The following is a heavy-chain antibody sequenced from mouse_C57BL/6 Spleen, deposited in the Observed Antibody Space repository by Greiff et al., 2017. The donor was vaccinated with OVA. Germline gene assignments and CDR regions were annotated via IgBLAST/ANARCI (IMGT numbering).Heavy chain of an antibody. J-gene: IGHJ2*01. CDR2: ISSGGSYT. D-gene: IGHD1-1*01. CDR1: GFTFSSYG. Sequence: DVKLVESGGDLVKPGGSLKLSCAASGFTFSSYGMSWVRQTPDKRLEWVATISSGGSYTYYPDSVKGRFTISRDNAKNTLYLQMSSLKSEDTAMYYCARTGGSSYEYFDYWGQGTTLTVSS. CDR3: ARTGGSSYEYFDY. V-gene: IGHV5-6*02.